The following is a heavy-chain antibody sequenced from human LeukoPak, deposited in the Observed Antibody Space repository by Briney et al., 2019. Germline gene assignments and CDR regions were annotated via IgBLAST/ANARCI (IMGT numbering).Heavy chain of an antibody. CDR3: ARDGLATVSTKNNWFDP. D-gene: IGHD5-12*01. Sequence: GASVKVSCKASGYTFTSYYMHWVRQAPGQGLEWMGIINPSGGSTNYAQKFQGRVTMTRDTSTSTVYMELSSLRSEGTAVYYCARDGLATVSTKNNWFDPWGQGTPVTVSS. CDR1: GYTFTSYY. CDR2: INPSGGST. V-gene: IGHV1-46*01. J-gene: IGHJ5*02.